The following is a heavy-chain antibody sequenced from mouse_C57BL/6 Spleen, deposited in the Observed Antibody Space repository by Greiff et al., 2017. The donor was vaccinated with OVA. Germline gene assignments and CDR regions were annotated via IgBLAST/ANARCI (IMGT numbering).Heavy chain of an antibody. CDR3: ARSAQASYWYFDV. V-gene: IGHV1-80*01. J-gene: IGHJ1*03. CDR1: GYAFSSYW. Sequence: QVQLQQSGAELVKPGASVKISCKASGYAFSSYWMNWVKQRPGKGLEWIGQIYPGDGDTNYNGKFKGKATLTADKSSSTAYMQLSSLTSEDSAVYFCARSAQASYWYFDVWGTGTTVTVSS. CDR2: IYPGDGDT. D-gene: IGHD3-2*02.